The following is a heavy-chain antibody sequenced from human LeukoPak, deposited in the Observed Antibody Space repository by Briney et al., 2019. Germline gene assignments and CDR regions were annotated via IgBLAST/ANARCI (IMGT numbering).Heavy chain of an antibody. CDR1: GYTFTGYY. J-gene: IGHJ4*02. CDR3: ARARGYCSSTSCYTAAYFDY. CDR2: INPNSGGT. V-gene: IGHV1-2*02. D-gene: IGHD2-2*02. Sequence: ASVKVSCKASGYTFTGYYMHWVRQAPGQGLEWMGWINPNSGGTNYAQKFQGRVTMTRDTSISTAYMELSRLRSDDTAAYYCARARGYCSSTSCYTAAYFDYWGQGTLVTVSS.